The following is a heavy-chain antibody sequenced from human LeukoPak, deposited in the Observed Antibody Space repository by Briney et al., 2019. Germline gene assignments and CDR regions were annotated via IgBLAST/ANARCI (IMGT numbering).Heavy chain of an antibody. Sequence: SETLSLTCTVSGGSISSSSYYWAWIRQPPGKGLEWIGHIYYSASTNYNPSLKSRVTISVDTSKNQFSLKLSSVTAADTAVYYCARGDGVGATTTPTIDAFDIWGQGIMVTVSS. D-gene: IGHD1-26*01. CDR3: ARGDGVGATTTPTIDAFDI. J-gene: IGHJ3*02. CDR2: IYYSAST. V-gene: IGHV4-61*05. CDR1: GGSISSSSYY.